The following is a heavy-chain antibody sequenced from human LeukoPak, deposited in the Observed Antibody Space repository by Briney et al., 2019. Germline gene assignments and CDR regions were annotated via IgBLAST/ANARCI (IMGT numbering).Heavy chain of an antibody. Sequence: SETLSLTCTVSGGSISSYYWSWIRQPPGKGLEWIGYIYYSGSTNYNPSLKSRVTISVDTSKNQFSLKLSSVTAADTAVYYCATGYGDFRVEGRYFYSWGQGTLVTVSS. D-gene: IGHD4-17*01. CDR1: GGSISSYY. CDR3: ATGYGDFRVEGRYFYS. CDR2: IYYSGST. V-gene: IGHV4-59*01. J-gene: IGHJ4*02.